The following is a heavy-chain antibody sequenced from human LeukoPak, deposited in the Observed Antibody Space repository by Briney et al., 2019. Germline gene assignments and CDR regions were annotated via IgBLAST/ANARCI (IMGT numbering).Heavy chain of an antibody. Sequence: GGSLRLSCAASGFTFSSYAMSWVRQAPGKGLEWVSAISGSGGSTYYADSAKGRFTISRDNSKNTLYLQMNSLRAEDTAVYYCAKDGPFMMGVGVDYWGQGTLVTVSS. D-gene: IGHD3-22*01. CDR1: GFTFSSYA. CDR2: ISGSGGST. J-gene: IGHJ4*02. CDR3: AKDGPFMMGVGVDY. V-gene: IGHV3-23*01.